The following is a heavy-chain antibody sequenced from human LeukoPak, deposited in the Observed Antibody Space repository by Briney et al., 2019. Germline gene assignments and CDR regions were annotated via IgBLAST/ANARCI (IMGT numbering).Heavy chain of an antibody. CDR1: GFIFSNYW. Sequence: GGSLRLSCEGSGFIFSNYWMTWVRQAPGKGLEWVANIKPNGIEKHYVDSVKGRFTISRDNAKNSLSLQMNSLKPEDTALYYCAKGPGLGAGKRYLDLWGRGTLVIVSS. CDR3: AKGPGLGAGKRYLDL. D-gene: IGHD6-13*01. V-gene: IGHV3-7*03. CDR2: IKPNGIEK. J-gene: IGHJ2*01.